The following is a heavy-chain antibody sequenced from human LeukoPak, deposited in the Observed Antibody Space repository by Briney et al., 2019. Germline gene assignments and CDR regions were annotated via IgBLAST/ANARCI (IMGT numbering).Heavy chain of an antibody. CDR3: ARDIADAFDI. CDR2: IYTSGST. V-gene: IGHV4-4*07. J-gene: IGHJ3*02. Sequence: SETLSLTCTVSGGSISSYYRNWIRQPAGRGLEWIGRIYTSGSTNYNPSLKSRVTISVDKSKNLFSLRLSSVTAADTAVYYCARDIADAFDIWGQGTMVTVSS. CDR1: GGSISSYY. D-gene: IGHD3-16*02.